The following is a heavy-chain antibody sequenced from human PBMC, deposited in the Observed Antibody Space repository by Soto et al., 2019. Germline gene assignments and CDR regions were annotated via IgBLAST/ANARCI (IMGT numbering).Heavy chain of an antibody. V-gene: IGHV6-1*01. CDR1: VDSVSSNSAA. Sequence: SQTLSLTCAISVDSVSSNSAAWNWIRQSPSRGLEWLGRTYYRSKWYNDYAVSVKSRITINPDTSKNQFSLQLNSVTPEDTAVYYCARVGPRYCSSTSCYKYGMDVWGQGTTVTVSS. CDR2: TYYRSKWYN. CDR3: ARVGPRYCSSTSCYKYGMDV. D-gene: IGHD2-2*02. J-gene: IGHJ6*02.